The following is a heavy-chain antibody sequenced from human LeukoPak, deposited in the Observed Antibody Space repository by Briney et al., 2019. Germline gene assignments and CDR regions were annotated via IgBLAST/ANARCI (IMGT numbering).Heavy chain of an antibody. CDR2: ISYDGIHK. J-gene: IGHJ4*02. CDR3: AKLREWELPDLFDY. D-gene: IGHD1-26*01. CDR1: GFTFSSYG. Sequence: GGSLRLSCAASGFTFSSYGMHWVRQAPGKGLEWVAVISYDGIHKFYTESVKGRFTISRDNSKNTLYLQMNSLRAEDTAVYYCAKLREWELPDLFDYWGQGTLVTVSS. V-gene: IGHV3-30*18.